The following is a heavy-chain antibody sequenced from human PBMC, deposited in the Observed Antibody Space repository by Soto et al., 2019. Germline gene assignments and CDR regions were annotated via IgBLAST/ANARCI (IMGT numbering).Heavy chain of an antibody. Sequence: ASVKVSCKASGYTFTSYDTNWVRQATGQGLEWMGWMNPNSGDTGYAQKFQGRVTMTRNTSISTAYMELSSLRSEDTAVYYCARVVRWPRSGWYVGVPSLDSDYWGQGTLVTVS. CDR1: GYTFTSYD. J-gene: IGHJ4*02. CDR2: MNPNSGDT. V-gene: IGHV1-8*01. CDR3: ARVVRWPRSGWYVGVPSLDSDY. D-gene: IGHD6-19*01.